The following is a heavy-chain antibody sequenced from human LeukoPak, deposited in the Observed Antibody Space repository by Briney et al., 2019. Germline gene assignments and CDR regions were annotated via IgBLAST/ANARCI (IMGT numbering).Heavy chain of an antibody. CDR1: GYTFTGYY. CDR2: INPNSGGT. Sequence: GASVNVCCKAAGYTFTGYYMHWVRQTPGQGLEWMGRINPNSGGTNYAQKFQGRVTMTRDTSISTAYMELSRLRSDDTAVYYCASQFDFWSGQETHFDYWGQGTLVTVSS. CDR3: ASQFDFWSGQETHFDY. D-gene: IGHD3-3*01. V-gene: IGHV1-2*06. J-gene: IGHJ4*02.